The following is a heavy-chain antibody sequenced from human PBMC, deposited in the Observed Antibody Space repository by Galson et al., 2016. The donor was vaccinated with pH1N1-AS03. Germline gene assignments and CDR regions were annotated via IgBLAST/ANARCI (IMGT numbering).Heavy chain of an antibody. D-gene: IGHD6-19*01. CDR3: ARRSAAVSGTGCVDV. Sequence: SLRLSCAASGFTFRTYGMNWVRQAPGKGLEWVSSISSSSSYIYYADSVTGRFTISRDNARNSLYLHMNSLRAEDTAVYYCARRSAAVSGTGCVDVWGQGTTVTVSS. J-gene: IGHJ6*02. V-gene: IGHV3-21*01. CDR1: GFTFRTYG. CDR2: ISSSSSYI.